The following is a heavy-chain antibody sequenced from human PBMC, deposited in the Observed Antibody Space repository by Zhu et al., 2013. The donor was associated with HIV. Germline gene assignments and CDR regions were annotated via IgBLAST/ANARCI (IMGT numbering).Heavy chain of an antibody. CDR2: IFYSGST. V-gene: IGHV4-61*08. CDR3: ARGPGGNGWGLKYYFDY. Sequence: VQLQESGPRLVKPSETLSLTCTVSGGSVDNGDYYWSWIRQSPGKGLEWIGFIFYSGSTDYNPSLKSRVTISVDTSKNQFYLQLSSLTAADTAVYYCARGPGGNGWGLKYYFDYWGQGALVTVSS. D-gene: IGHD6-19*01. CDR1: GGSVDNGDYY. J-gene: IGHJ4*02.